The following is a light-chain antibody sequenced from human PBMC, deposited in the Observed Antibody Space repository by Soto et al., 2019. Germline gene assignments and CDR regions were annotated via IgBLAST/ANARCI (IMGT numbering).Light chain of an antibody. CDR3: ASWDDSLNGYG. CDR1: SSNIGSDT. CDR2: TNN. J-gene: IGLJ6*01. Sequence: QSVLTQPPSASGTPGQRVTISCSGGSSNIGSDTVNWYQHLPGTAPKLLIYTNNQRPSGVPDRFSGSKSGTSASLTISGLQSEDEAEYYCASWDDSLNGYGFGTGTEVNVL. V-gene: IGLV1-44*01.